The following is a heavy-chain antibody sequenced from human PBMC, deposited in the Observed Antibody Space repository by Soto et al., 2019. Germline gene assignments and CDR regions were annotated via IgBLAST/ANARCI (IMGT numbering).Heavy chain of an antibody. CDR1: GGSLSDYF. D-gene: IGHD2-21*01. V-gene: IGHV4-34*01. CDR3: ARGGISHWAYFYYMDV. J-gene: IGHJ6*03. CDR2: INHLGSI. Sequence: PSETLSLTCVVSGGSLSDYFWSWIRQPPGMALEWIGEINHLGSINYNPSIKSRVNMSVDTSKNKFSLTLNSVTAADTATFYCARGGISHWAYFYYMDVWDRGTTVTVSS.